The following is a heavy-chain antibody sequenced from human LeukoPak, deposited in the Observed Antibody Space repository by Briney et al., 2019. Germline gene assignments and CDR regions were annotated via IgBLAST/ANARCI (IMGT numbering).Heavy chain of an antibody. D-gene: IGHD6-19*01. CDR2: IYYSGST. V-gene: IGHV4-59*01. CDR1: GGSISSYY. CDR3: ARGIAVAGRAFDI. Sequence: PSETLSLTCTVSGGSISSYYWSWIRQPPGKGLEWIGYIYYSGSTNYNPSLKSRVTISVDTSKNQFSLKLSSVTAADTAVYYCARGIAVAGRAFDIWGQGTVVTVSS. J-gene: IGHJ3*02.